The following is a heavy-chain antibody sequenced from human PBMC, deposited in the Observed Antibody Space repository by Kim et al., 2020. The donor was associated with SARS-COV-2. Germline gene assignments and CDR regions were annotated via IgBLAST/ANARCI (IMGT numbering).Heavy chain of an antibody. CDR3: ASGPIRAGMEV. V-gene: IGHV3-21*01. CDR1: GFFLSTDS. Sequence: GGSLRLSCVASGFFLSTDSMHWVRQAPGKGLEWVSSISGDSRFIYYADSVKGRLTISRENAKKSLYLQMKSLGVEDTAIYFCASGPIRAGMEVWGQGTRGTVSS. J-gene: IGHJ6*02. CDR2: ISGDSRFI.